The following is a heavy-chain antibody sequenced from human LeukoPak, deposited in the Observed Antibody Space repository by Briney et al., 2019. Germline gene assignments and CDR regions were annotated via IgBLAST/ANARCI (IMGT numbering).Heavy chain of an antibody. CDR1: GYTFTSYG. Sequence: ASVKVSCKASGYTFTSYGISWVRQAPGQGLEWMGRISAYNGNTNYAQKLQGRVTMTTDTSTSTAYMELRSLRSDDTAVYYCAREEVYCSSTSCNILDYWGQEPWSPSPQ. V-gene: IGHV1-18*01. J-gene: IGHJ4*01. CDR3: AREEVYCSSTSCNILDY. CDR2: ISAYNGNT. D-gene: IGHD2-2*02.